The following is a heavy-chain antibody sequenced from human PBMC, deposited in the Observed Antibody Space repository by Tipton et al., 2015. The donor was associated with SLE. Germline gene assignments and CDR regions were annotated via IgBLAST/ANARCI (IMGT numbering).Heavy chain of an antibody. CDR2: IYHSGST. V-gene: IGHV4-38-2*02. CDR1: GYSISSGYY. J-gene: IGHJ4*02. Sequence: TLSLTCTVSGYSISSGYYWGWIRQPPGRGLECIGNIYHSGSTYYNPSLKSRVTISVDTSKNQFSLRLSSVTAADTAVYYCARQRSGSDLGGGPFDYWGQGTLVTVSS. CDR3: ARQRSGSDLGGGPFDY. D-gene: IGHD5-12*01.